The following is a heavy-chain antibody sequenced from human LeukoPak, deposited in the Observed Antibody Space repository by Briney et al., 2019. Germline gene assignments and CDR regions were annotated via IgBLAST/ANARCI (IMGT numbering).Heavy chain of an antibody. CDR1: GGSISSYY. CDR2: IYYSGRT. Sequence: PSETLSLTCTVSGGSISSYYWSWIRQPPGQGLEWIGYIYYSGRTNYNPSLKRRVTMSVDTSKNQFPLKLSSVTAADTAVYYCARFVRYYGTDAFDIWGQGTMVTVSS. D-gene: IGHD3-10*01. V-gene: IGHV4-59*12. J-gene: IGHJ3*02. CDR3: ARFVRYYGTDAFDI.